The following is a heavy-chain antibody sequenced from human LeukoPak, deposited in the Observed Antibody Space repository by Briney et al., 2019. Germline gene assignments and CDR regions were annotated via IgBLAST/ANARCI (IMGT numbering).Heavy chain of an antibody. D-gene: IGHD3-10*01. CDR3: ARDTRYGSGSPDY. CDR2: IKPSGSEK. Sequence: GGSLRLSCEGSGFTFSNYWMTWVRQAPEKGLEWVANIKPSGSEKHYADSVEGRFTISRDNAKNSLYLQMNSLRAEDTAVYYCARDTRYGSGSPDYWGQGTLVTVSS. V-gene: IGHV3-7*03. J-gene: IGHJ4*02. CDR1: GFTFSNYW.